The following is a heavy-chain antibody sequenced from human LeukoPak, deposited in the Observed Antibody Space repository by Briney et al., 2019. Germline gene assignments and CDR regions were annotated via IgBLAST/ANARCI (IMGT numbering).Heavy chain of an antibody. V-gene: IGHV3-15*01. CDR3: TSRSHMFGGAFDI. D-gene: IGHD3-16*01. CDR1: GFTVSSNY. Sequence: PGGSLRLSCAASGFTVSSNYMSWVRRAPGRGLEWVGRIKSKTDGGTTDYAAPVKGRFTISRDDSKNTLSLQMNSLKTEDTAVYYCTSRSHMFGGAFDIWGQGTMVTVSS. CDR2: IKSKTDGGTT. J-gene: IGHJ3*02.